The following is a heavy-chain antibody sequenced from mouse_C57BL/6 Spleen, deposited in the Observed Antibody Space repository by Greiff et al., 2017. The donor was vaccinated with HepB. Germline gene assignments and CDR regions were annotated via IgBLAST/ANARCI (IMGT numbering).Heavy chain of an antibody. CDR2: IYPGDGDT. V-gene: IGHV1-82*01. D-gene: IGHD2-4*01. Sequence: VQLQQSGPELVKPGASVKISCKASGYAFSSSWMNWVKQRPGKGLEWIGRIYPGDGDTNYNGKFKGKATLTADKSSSTAYMQLSSLTSEDSAVYFCAKYYEYLEGYFDYWGQGTTLTVSS. CDR1: GYAFSSSW. CDR3: AKYYEYLEGYFDY. J-gene: IGHJ2*01.